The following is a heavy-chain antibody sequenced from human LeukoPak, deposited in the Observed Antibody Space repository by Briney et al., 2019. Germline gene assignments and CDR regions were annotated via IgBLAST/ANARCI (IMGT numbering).Heavy chain of an antibody. CDR1: GFTISNYW. J-gene: IGHJ4*02. CDR2: IHPDGSIT. V-gene: IGHV3-74*03. Sequence: GGSLRLSCVGSGFTISNYWMHWVRQAPGTGLVWVSRIHPDGSITTYADSVKGRFTIARDNSKNTLYLQMNSLRAEDTAVYYCAKVGYFFGYLYYFDNWGQGTLVTVSS. D-gene: IGHD5-18*01. CDR3: AKVGYFFGYLYYFDN.